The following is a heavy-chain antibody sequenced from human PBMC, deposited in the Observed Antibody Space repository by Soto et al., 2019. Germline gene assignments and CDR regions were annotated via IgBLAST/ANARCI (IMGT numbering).Heavy chain of an antibody. V-gene: IGHV3-33*01. D-gene: IGHD4-17*01. J-gene: IGHJ4*02. Sequence: QVQLVESGGGVVQPGRSLRLSCAASGFTFSSYGMHWVRQAPGKGLEWVAVIWYDGSNKYYADSVKGRFTISREYSKNTLYLQMNSLRAENTAVYYCASPDYGGNSGNFDYWGQGTLVTVSS. CDR2: IWYDGSNK. CDR1: GFTFSSYG. CDR3: ASPDYGGNSGNFDY.